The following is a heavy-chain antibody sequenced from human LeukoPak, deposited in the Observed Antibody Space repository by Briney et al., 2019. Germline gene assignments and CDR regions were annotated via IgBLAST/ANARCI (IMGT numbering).Heavy chain of an antibody. Sequence: SETLSLTCVVYRGSFSGYYWSWIRQPPGKGLEWIGEIHHSGSTNYNPSLKSRVTISVDTSKNQFSLKLSSVTAADTAVYYCARASSKQLAGYLPDGFDIWGQGTMVTVSS. J-gene: IGHJ3*02. CDR1: RGSFSGYY. D-gene: IGHD3-9*01. CDR3: ARASSKQLAGYLPDGFDI. CDR2: IHHSGST. V-gene: IGHV4-34*01.